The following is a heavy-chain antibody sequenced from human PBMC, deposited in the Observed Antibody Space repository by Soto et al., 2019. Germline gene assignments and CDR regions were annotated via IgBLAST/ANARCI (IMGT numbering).Heavy chain of an antibody. Sequence: EVQLVESGGVLIQPGGSLRLSCAASGFSVSSDFMSWVRQAPGKGPEWVSVIHSGGVTAYADSVKGRSTISRDSSKNTKYQQMNSLRAEATAVYYCAREEGGWNGYLHDWGQGTLVTVSS. CDR3: AREEGGWNGYLHD. V-gene: IGHV3-53*01. CDR2: IHSGGVT. CDR1: GFSVSSDF. D-gene: IGHD1-1*01. J-gene: IGHJ4*02.